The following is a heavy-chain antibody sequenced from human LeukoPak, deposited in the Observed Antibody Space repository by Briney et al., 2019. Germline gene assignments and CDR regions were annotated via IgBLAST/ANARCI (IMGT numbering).Heavy chain of an antibody. J-gene: IGHJ6*02. CDR1: GGSISSYY. CDR2: IYYSGST. CDR3: ARARPYLGDTAMLGYYYYGMDV. D-gene: IGHD5-18*01. Sequence: PSETLSLTCTVSGGSISSYYWSWIRQPPGKGLEWIGYIYYSGSTNYNPSLKSRVTISVDTSKNQFSLKLSSVTAADTAVYYCARARPYLGDTAMLGYYYYGMDVWGQGTTVTVSS. V-gene: IGHV4-59*01.